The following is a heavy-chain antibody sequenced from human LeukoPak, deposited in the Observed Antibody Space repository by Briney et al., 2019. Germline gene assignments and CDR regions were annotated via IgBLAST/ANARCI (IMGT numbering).Heavy chain of an antibody. Sequence: GGSLRLSCSASGFTFSSYAMHWVRQAPGKGLEYVSAISSNGGSTYYADSVKGRFTISRDNSKNTLSLQMNSLRPEDTAVYYCAKDVRVGGGGMDVWGQGTPVTVSS. J-gene: IGHJ6*02. V-gene: IGHV3-64*04. CDR2: ISSNGGST. D-gene: IGHD1-26*01. CDR1: GFTFSSYA. CDR3: AKDVRVGGGGMDV.